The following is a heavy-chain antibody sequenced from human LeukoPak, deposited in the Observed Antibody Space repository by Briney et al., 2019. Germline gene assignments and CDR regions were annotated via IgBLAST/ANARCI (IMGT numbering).Heavy chain of an antibody. CDR2: INGDGSST. CDR1: GXTFSSYW. J-gene: IGHJ5*02. CDR3: ARERFDP. Sequence: PGGSLRLSCVASGXTFSSYWMQWVRQAPGKGLVWVSRINGDGSSTSYAASVKGRFTISRDNAKNTLYLQMNSLRVEDTAVYYCARERFDPWGQGTLVSVSS. V-gene: IGHV3-74*01.